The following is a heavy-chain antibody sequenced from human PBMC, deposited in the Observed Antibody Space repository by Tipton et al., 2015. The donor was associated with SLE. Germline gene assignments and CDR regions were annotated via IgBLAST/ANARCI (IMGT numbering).Heavy chain of an antibody. CDR3: ASEPYYYDSSGYSSFDY. D-gene: IGHD3-22*01. Sequence: TLSLTCAVHGGSFSGYYWSWIRQPPGKGLEWIGEINHSGSTNYNPSLKSRVTISVDTSKNQFSLKLSSVTAADTAVYYCASEPYYYDSSGYSSFDYWGQGTLVTVSS. CDR2: INHSGST. V-gene: IGHV4-34*01. CDR1: GGSFSGYY. J-gene: IGHJ4*02.